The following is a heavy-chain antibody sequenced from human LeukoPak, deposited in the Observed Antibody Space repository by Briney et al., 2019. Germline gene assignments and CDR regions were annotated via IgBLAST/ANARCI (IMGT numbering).Heavy chain of an antibody. J-gene: IGHJ4*02. CDR3: AKSFLGFSYGKIDS. V-gene: IGHV3-23*01. CDR2: IRGSDFNT. CDR1: GFTFSNYA. Sequence: TGGSLRLSCAASGFTFSNYAMNWVRQAPGKGLEWVSGIRGSDFNTYYADSVEGRFTISRHNSKNTLYLQMNSLRAEETAVYYCAKSFLGFSYGKIDSWGQGTLVTVSS. D-gene: IGHD5-18*01.